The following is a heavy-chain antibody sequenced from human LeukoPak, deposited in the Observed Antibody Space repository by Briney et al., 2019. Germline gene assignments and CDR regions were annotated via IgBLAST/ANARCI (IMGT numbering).Heavy chain of an antibody. CDR2: IIPILGIA. D-gene: IGHD5-18*01. Sequence: ASVKVSCKASGYTFTSYGISWVRQAPGQGLEWMGRIIPILGIANYAQKFQGRVTITADKSTSTAYMELSSLRSEDTAVYYCARVDTAMVIDYWGQGTLVTVSS. V-gene: IGHV1-69*04. CDR3: ARVDTAMVIDY. CDR1: GYTFTSYG. J-gene: IGHJ4*02.